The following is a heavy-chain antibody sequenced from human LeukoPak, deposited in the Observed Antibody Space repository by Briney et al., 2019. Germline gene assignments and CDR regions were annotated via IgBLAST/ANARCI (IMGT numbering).Heavy chain of an antibody. CDR2: IRSSGSTI. J-gene: IGHJ4*02. Sequence: PGGSLRLSCEASGFTFSSYEMNWVRQAPGKGLEWDSYIRSSGSTIYYADSVKGRLTISRDNAKNSLYLQMNSLRVEDTAVYYCAREPYYDSSGYCLDYWGQGTLVTVSS. V-gene: IGHV3-48*03. D-gene: IGHD3-22*01. CDR3: AREPYYDSSGYCLDY. CDR1: GFTFSSYE.